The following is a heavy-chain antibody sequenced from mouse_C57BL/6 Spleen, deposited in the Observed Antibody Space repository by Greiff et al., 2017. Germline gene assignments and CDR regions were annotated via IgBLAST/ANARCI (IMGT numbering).Heavy chain of an antibody. V-gene: IGHV1-52*01. J-gene: IGHJ3*01. D-gene: IGHD1-1*01. CDR1: GYTFTSYW. Sequence: QVQLQQSGAELVRPGSSVKLSCKASGYTFTSYWMHWVKQRPIQGLEWIGNIDPSDSETHYNQKFKDKATLTVDKSSSTAYMQLSSLTSEDSAVYYCARDYGREDWFAYWGQGTLVTVSA. CDR3: ARDYGREDWFAY. CDR2: IDPSDSET.